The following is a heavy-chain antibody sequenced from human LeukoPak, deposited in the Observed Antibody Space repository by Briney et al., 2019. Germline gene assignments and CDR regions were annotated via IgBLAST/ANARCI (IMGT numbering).Heavy chain of an antibody. CDR2: ISGSGGST. CDR1: GFTFSSYA. J-gene: IGHJ3*02. V-gene: IGHV3-23*01. CDR3: AGDFWSGYYRINAFDI. D-gene: IGHD3-3*01. Sequence: GGSLRLSCAASGFTFSSYAMSWVRQAPGKGLEWVSAISGSGGSTYYADSVKGRFTISRDNSKNTLYLQMNRLRAEDTAVYYCAGDFWSGYYRINAFDIWGQGTMVTVSS.